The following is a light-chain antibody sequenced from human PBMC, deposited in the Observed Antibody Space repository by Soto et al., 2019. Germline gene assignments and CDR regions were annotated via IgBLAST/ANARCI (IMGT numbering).Light chain of an antibody. CDR2: EVS. J-gene: IGLJ3*02. Sequence: QSALTQPPSASGSPGQSVTISCTGIGSNIGASDFVSWYQQHPGKAPKDIIYEVSKRPSGVPDRVSGSKSGNTASLTVSGLRPEDEADYYCSSYAGRNNFGVFGGGTKLTVL. V-gene: IGLV2-8*01. CDR1: GSNIGASDF. CDR3: SSYAGRNNFGV.